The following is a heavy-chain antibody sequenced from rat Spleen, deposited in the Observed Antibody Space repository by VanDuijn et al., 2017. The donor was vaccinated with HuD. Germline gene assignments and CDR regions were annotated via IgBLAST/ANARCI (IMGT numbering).Heavy chain of an antibody. D-gene: IGHD1-11*01. CDR1: GFTFSNCD. V-gene: IGHV5-58*01. CDR2: ISTDGGST. CDR3: VKDRDGGYAMDA. Sequence: EVQLVESGGGLVQPGRSMKLSCVASGFTFSNCDMAWVRQAPGKGLEWVSSISTDGGSTYYPDSVKGRFIMSRDNAENTVYLQMNSLRSEDTATYYCVKDRDGGYAMDAWGQGASVTVSS. J-gene: IGHJ4*01.